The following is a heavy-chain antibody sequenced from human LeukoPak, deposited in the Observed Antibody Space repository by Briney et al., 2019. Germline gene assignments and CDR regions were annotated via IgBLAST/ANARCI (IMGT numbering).Heavy chain of an antibody. J-gene: IGHJ5*02. V-gene: IGHV1-69*05. D-gene: IGHD5-12*01. CDR3: ARDASSGYDPNNWFDP. CDR1: GGTFSSYA. Sequence: GASVKVSCKASGGTFSSYAISWVRQAPGQGLEWMGGIIPIFGTANYAQRFQGRVTITTDESTSTAYMELSSLRSEDTAVYYCARDASSGYDPNNWFDPWGQGTLVTVSS. CDR2: IIPIFGTA.